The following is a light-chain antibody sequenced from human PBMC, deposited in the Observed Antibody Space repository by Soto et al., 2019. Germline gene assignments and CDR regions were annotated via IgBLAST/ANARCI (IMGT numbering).Light chain of an antibody. Sequence: QSVLTQPPSASGTPGQRVTISCSGSSSNIGSNTVNWYQQLPGTAPKLLLYSNNQRPSGVPDRFSGSKSGTSASLSISGLKSEDEADYYCAAWDDSLNGYVFGTGTKLTVL. CDR2: SNN. V-gene: IGLV1-44*01. CDR3: AAWDDSLNGYV. J-gene: IGLJ1*01. CDR1: SSNIGSNT.